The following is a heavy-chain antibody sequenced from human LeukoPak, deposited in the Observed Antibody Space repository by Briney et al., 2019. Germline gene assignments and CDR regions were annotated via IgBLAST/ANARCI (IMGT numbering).Heavy chain of an antibody. V-gene: IGHV4-59*08. CDR3: ASARRDGYNLEFDY. CDR1: GGSISSYY. Sequence: PSETLFLTCTVSGGSISSYYWSWIRQPPGKGLEWIGYIYYSGSTNYNPSLKSRVTISVDTSKNQFSLKLSSVTAADTAVYYCASARRDGYNLEFDYWGQGTLVTVSS. J-gene: IGHJ4*02. D-gene: IGHD5-24*01. CDR2: IYYSGST.